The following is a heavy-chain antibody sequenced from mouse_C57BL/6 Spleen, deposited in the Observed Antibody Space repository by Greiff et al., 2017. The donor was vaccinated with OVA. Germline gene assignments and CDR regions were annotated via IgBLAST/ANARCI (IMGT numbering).Heavy chain of an antibody. CDR2: IYPGDGDT. D-gene: IGHD4-1*01. CDR3: ARGELGYYFDY. J-gene: IGHJ2*01. Sequence: QVQLQQSGPELVKPGASVKISCKASGYAFSSSWMNWVKQRPGKGLEWIGRIYPGDGDTNYNGKFKGKATLTADKSSSTAYMQLSSLTSEDSAVDFCARGELGYYFDYWGQGTTLTVSS. CDR1: GYAFSSSW. V-gene: IGHV1-82*01.